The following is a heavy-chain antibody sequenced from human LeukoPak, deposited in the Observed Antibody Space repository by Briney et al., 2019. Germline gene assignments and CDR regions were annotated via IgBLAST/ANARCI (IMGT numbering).Heavy chain of an antibody. V-gene: IGHV3-74*01. CDR3: TTDTFGARDS. CDR2: INEDGSST. Sequence: GGSLRLSCAASGYTFSRYWRHWVRQGPGKGLVWVSRINEDGSSTSYAESVRGRFTISRDNAKNTLYLQMNSLRAEDAAVYYCTTDTFGARDSWGQGTLVTVSS. J-gene: IGHJ4*02. CDR1: GYTFSRYW. D-gene: IGHD3-10*01.